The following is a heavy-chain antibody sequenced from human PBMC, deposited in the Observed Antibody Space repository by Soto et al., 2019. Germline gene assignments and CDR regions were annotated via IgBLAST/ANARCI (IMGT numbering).Heavy chain of an antibody. J-gene: IGHJ5*02. CDR1: GYTFTSYG. V-gene: IGHV1-18*01. CDR3: ARYIKYYDIWTGPNLFDP. Sequence: GASVKVSCKASGYTFTSYGISWVRQAPGQGLEWMGWISAYNGNTNYAQKLQGRVTMTTDTSTSTAYMELRSLRSDDTAVYYCARYIKYYDIWTGPNLFDPWGQGTLVTVSS. CDR2: ISAYNGNT. D-gene: IGHD3-9*01.